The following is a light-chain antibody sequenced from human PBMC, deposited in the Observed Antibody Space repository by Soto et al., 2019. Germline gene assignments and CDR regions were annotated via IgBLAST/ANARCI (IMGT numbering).Light chain of an antibody. CDR3: QLADTSLTP. CDR1: QGISRS. Sequence: QMTQSPSSVSASVGDRVTISWQASQGISRSLAWYQQKPGKAPKLLIYAASSLQSGVPSRFSGSGFGTDFTLTIISLQPEDSAIYYCQLADTSLTPLGQGTRLEIK. V-gene: IGKV1D-12*01. CDR2: AAS. J-gene: IGKJ5*01.